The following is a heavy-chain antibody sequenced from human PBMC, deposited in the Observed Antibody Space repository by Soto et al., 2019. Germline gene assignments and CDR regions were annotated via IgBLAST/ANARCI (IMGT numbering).Heavy chain of an antibody. D-gene: IGHD5-12*01. Sequence: EVQLVESGGGLVQPGGSLKLSCAASGLTFSGSAIHWVRQASGKGLEWVGRIRSKANSYATAYAASVKGRFTISRDDSKNTAYLQMNSLKTEDTAVYYCTRISGYLYNHYGMDVWGQGTTVTVSS. CDR2: IRSKANSYAT. V-gene: IGHV3-73*02. CDR1: GLTFSGSA. CDR3: TRISGYLYNHYGMDV. J-gene: IGHJ6*02.